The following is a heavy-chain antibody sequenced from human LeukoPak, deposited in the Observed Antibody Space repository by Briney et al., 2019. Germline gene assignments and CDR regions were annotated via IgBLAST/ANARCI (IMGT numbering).Heavy chain of an antibody. D-gene: IGHD3-22*01. J-gene: IGHJ4*01. V-gene: IGHV3-33*06. CDR1: GFTFSRYG. CDR2: IWYDGSNK. Sequence: PGWSLTLSCAQSGFTFSRYGLHWVRPAPAKGLAWVTVIWYDGSNKYYADSVQGRFTLSRNHSQNTLYLQMNSLKAESTAVYYCAKEDVSSGYYQYYFDYWGHGTLVTVSS. CDR3: AKEDVSSGYYQYYFDY.